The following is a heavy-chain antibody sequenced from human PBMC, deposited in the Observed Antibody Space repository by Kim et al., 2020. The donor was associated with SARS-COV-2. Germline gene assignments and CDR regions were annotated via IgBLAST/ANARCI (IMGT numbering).Heavy chain of an antibody. CDR2: ARKKANGYTT. V-gene: IGHV3-72*01. CDR1: GFTFSDHY. D-gene: IGHD5-12*01. CDR3: TRGGGSGYTFDY. Sequence: GGSLRLSCVASGFTFSDHYMDWVRQAPGEGLEWVGRARKKANGYTTEYAASVKGRFTISRDDSKNSLYLHMNSLKTEDTAIYYCTRGGGSGYTFDYWGQGTLVTVSS. J-gene: IGHJ4*02.